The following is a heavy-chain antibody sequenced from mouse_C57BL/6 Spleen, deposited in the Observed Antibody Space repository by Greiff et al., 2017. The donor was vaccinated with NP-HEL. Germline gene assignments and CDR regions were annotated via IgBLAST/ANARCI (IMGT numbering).Heavy chain of an antibody. V-gene: IGHV2-2*01. Sequence: QVQLKQSGPGLVQPSQSLSITCTVSGFSLTSYGVHWVRQSPGKGLEWLGVIWSGGSTDYNAAFISRLSIRKDHSKSQVFFKMNSLQADDTAIYYCARNLQLGPGYYAMDYWGQGTSVTVSS. CDR1: GFSLTSYG. J-gene: IGHJ4*01. CDR3: ARNLQLGPGYYAMDY. D-gene: IGHD4-1*02. CDR2: IWSGGST.